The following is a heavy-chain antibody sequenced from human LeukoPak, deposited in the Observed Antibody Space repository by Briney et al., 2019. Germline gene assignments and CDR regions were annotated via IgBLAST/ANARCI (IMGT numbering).Heavy chain of an antibody. CDR2: IWYDGSKK. V-gene: IGHV3-33*01. D-gene: IGHD6-13*01. CDR3: AREQLDPYYFDY. J-gene: IGHJ4*02. Sequence: GGSLRLSCVASGFTFSSYGMHWVRQAPGKGLEWVAVIWYDGSKKYYADSVMGRFTISRDNSKNTLYLQMDSLRAEDTAVYYCAREQLDPYYFDYWGQGSLVTVSS. CDR1: GFTFSSYG.